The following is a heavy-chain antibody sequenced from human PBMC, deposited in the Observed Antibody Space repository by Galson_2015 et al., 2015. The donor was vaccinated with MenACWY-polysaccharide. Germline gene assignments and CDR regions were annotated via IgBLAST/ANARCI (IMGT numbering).Heavy chain of an antibody. D-gene: IGHD3/OR15-3a*01. Sequence: SVKVSCKASGYTFTSYYMHWVRQAPGQGLEWMGIINPSGGSTSYAQKFQGRVTMTRDTSTSTVYMELSSLRSEDTAVYYCSTVSGPDFGMDVWGQGTTVTVSS. CDR2: INPSGGST. J-gene: IGHJ6*02. CDR3: STVSGPDFGMDV. CDR1: GYTFTSYY. V-gene: IGHV1-46*01.